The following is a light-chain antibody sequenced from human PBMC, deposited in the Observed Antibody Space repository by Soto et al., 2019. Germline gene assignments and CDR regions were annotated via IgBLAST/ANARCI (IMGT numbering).Light chain of an antibody. CDR2: AAS. CDR3: LQVSSFPRT. J-gene: IGKJ1*01. Sequence: IRMTQSPSSFSASTGDRVTITCRASQGIGDRLAWFQQKPGKAPQFLIQAASNLQSGVPSRFSGSGSGTEFILSINSLQPEDIATYYCLQVSSFPRTFGQGNKVDIK. CDR1: QGIGDR. V-gene: IGKV1-12*01.